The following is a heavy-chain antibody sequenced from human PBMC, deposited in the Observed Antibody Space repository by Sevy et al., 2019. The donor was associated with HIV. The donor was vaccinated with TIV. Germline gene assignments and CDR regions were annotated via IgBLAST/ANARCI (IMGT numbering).Heavy chain of an antibody. D-gene: IGHD3-9*01. CDR2: IYYSGGT. CDR3: ARYGIDYDILTGNYYYMDV. CDR1: GGSISSYY. V-gene: IGHV4-59*08. J-gene: IGHJ6*03. Sequence: SETLSLTCTVSGGSISSYYWSWIRQPPGKGLEWIGYIYYSGGTNYNPSLKSRVTISVDTSKNQFSLKLSSVTAADTAVYYCARYGIDYDILTGNYYYMDVWGKGTTVTVSS.